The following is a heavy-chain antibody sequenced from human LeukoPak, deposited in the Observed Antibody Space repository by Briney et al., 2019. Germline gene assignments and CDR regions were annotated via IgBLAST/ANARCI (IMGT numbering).Heavy chain of an antibody. J-gene: IGHJ4*02. CDR1: GYTFTGYY. V-gene: IGHV1-2*02. D-gene: IGHD2-2*01. CDR2: INPNSGGT. Sequence: ASVKVSCKASGYTFTGYYMHWVRQAPGQGLEWMGWINPNSGGTNYAQKFQGRVTMTRDTSISTAYMELSRLRSDDTAVYYCARDIFLTAGGSTSEGWGQGTLVTVSS. CDR3: ARDIFLTAGGSTSEG.